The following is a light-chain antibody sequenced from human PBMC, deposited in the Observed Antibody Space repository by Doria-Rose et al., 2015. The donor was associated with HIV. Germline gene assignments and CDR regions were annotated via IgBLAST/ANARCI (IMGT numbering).Light chain of an antibody. J-gene: IGKJ1*01. CDR2: DGS. CDR3: HQYGTSWT. V-gene: IGKV3-20*01. CDR1: QSFSSTY. Sequence: TQSPGTLSLSPGERATLSCRASQSFSSTYLAWYQRKPGQAPSLLIYDGSTRATGIPDRFSASWSGTDFTLTINRLEPEDFALYYCHQYGTSWTFGQGTKVEI.